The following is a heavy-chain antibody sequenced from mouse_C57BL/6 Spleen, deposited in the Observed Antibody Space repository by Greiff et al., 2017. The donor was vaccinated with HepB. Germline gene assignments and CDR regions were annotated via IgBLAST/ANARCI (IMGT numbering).Heavy chain of an antibody. D-gene: IGHD1-1*01. CDR2: INPNYGTT. J-gene: IGHJ2*01. CDR3: ARGITTVVETLFDY. Sequence: VQLQQSGPELVKPGASVKISCKASGYSFTDYNMNWVKQSNGKSLEWIGVINPNYGTTSYNQKFKGKASLTVDQSSSTAYMQLNSLTSEDSAVYYCARGITTVVETLFDYWGQGTTLTVSS. V-gene: IGHV1-39*01. CDR1: GYSFTDYN.